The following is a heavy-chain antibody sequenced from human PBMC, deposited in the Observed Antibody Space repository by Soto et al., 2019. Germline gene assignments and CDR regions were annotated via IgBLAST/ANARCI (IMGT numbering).Heavy chain of an antibody. CDR3: TTGTAPF. CDR1: VFTFSSYS. CDR2: IKSKTDGETI. Sequence: GGSLRLSCAASVFTFSSYSMNWVRQAPGKGLEWVGRIKSKTDGETIDYAAPVKGRFTISRDDSKSTVYLQMNSLRIEDTGVYYCTTGTAPFWGRGTLVTVSS. V-gene: IGHV3-15*01. J-gene: IGHJ4*02.